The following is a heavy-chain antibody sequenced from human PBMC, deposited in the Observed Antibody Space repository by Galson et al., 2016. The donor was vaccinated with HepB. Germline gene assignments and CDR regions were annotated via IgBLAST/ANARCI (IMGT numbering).Heavy chain of an antibody. CDR1: GFTFSSYA. D-gene: IGHD3-3*01. J-gene: IGHJ4*02. CDR3: AKDSRLRFLEWLSSYYFDS. CDR2: ISGSGGDI. V-gene: IGHV3-23*01. Sequence: SLRLSCAASGFTFSSYAMSWVRQAPGKGLEWVSGISGSGGDINYADSVKGRFTISRDNSKNMLHLQMNSLRAEDTAVYYCAKDSRLRFLEWLSSYYFDSRGQGTLVTVSS.